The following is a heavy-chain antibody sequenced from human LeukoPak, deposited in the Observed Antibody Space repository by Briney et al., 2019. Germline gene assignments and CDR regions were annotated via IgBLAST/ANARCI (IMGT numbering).Heavy chain of an antibody. Sequence: ASVKVSCKASGYTFTRYGISWVRQAPGQGLEWMGWISAYNGNTNFAQNLQGRVTMTTDTSTSTAYMELRSLRSDDTAVYYCARDYYDSSGYYRGGDYFDYWGQGTLVTVSS. D-gene: IGHD3-22*01. CDR1: GYTFTRYG. J-gene: IGHJ4*02. CDR2: ISAYNGNT. V-gene: IGHV1-18*01. CDR3: ARDYYDSSGYYRGGDYFDY.